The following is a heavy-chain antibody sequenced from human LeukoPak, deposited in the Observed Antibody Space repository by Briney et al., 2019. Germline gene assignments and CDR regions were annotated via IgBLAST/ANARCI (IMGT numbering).Heavy chain of an antibody. J-gene: IGHJ6*02. CDR1: GGSISSYY. CDR3: ARGWSGFHGMDV. CDR2: IYYSGST. V-gene: IGHV4-59*12. Sequence: SETLSLTCTVSGGSISSYYWSWIRQPPGKGLEWIGYIYYSGSTNYNPSLKSRVTISVDTSKNQFSLKLSSVTAADTAVYYCARGWSGFHGMDVWGQGTTVTVSS. D-gene: IGHD3-3*01.